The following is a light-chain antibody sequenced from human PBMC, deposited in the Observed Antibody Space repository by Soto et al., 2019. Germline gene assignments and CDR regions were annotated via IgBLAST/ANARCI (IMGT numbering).Light chain of an antibody. J-gene: IGKJ1*01. CDR2: TAS. CDR3: QQSYSTTRT. V-gene: IGKV1-39*01. Sequence: DIPLTQSPSSLSESVGDRVTITCRASQSISSYLNWYHQKPGKAPKLLIYTASSLQSGVHSRFSGSGSGTDFTLTISTLQTEDFATYYCQQSYSTTRTVGQGTKGDIK. CDR1: QSISSY.